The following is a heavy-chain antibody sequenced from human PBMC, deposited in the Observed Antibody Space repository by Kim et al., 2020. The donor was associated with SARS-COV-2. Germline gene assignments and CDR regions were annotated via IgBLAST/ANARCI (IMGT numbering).Heavy chain of an antibody. J-gene: IGHJ5*02. CDR3: ARRSTAYGRGMFDL. V-gene: IGHV4-39*01. CDR2: VYFSGTT. D-gene: IGHD1-26*01. CDR1: AGSIRSANYY. Sequence: SETLSLSCTVSAGSIRSANYYWGWIRQPPGKGLEWIGHVYFSGTTNYSPSLQSRVAMSVDTSKNQFSLNVRSVTAADTAVYYCARRSTAYGRGMFDLLG.